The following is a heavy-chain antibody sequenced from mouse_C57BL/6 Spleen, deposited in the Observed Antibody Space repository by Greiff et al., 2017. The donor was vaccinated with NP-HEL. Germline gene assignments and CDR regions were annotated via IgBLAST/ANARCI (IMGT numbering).Heavy chain of an antibody. Sequence: DVKLVESGGDLVKPGGSLKLSCAASGFTFSSYGMSWVRQTPDKRLEWVATISSGGSYTYYPDSVKGRFTISRDNAKNTLYLQMSSLKSEDTAMYYCARQGGYDYDDGWYFDVWGTGTTVTVSS. CDR1: GFTFSSYG. CDR3: ARQGGYDYDDGWYFDV. V-gene: IGHV5-6*02. CDR2: ISSGGSYT. J-gene: IGHJ1*03. D-gene: IGHD2-4*01.